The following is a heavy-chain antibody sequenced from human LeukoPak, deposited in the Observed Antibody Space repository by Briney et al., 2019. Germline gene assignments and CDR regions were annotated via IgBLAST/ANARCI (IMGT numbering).Heavy chain of an antibody. J-gene: IGHJ4*02. CDR3: ARDPFRSSFDS. D-gene: IGHD1-26*01. V-gene: IGHV4-4*07. CDR1: GGSINNYY. Sequence: SETLSLTCTVSGGSINNYYWNWIRQPAGKGLEWIGRINTSVGASYNPSLNGRVTMSVDTSKTQFSLKLSSVTAADTAIYYCARDPFRSSFDSWGQGTLVTVSS. CDR2: INTSVGA.